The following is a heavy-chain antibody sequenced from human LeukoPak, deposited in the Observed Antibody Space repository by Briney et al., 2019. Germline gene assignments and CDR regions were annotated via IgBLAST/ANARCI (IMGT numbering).Heavy chain of an antibody. J-gene: IGHJ4*02. CDR1: GGSISSYY. D-gene: IGHD3-10*01. Sequence: SETLSLTCTASGGSISSYYWSWIRQPAGKGLEWIGRIYTSGSTNYNPSPKSRVTMSVDTSKNQFSLKLSSVTAADTAVYYCARDTYYYGSGSYFFDYWGQGTLVTVSS. V-gene: IGHV4-4*07. CDR3: ARDTYYYGSGSYFFDY. CDR2: IYTSGST.